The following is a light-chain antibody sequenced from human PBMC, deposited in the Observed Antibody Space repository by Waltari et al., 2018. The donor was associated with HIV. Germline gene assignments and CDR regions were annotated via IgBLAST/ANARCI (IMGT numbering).Light chain of an antibody. J-gene: IGKJ1*01. CDR3: MHSINWPWT. CDR1: QSLVYSDGDTY. V-gene: IGKV2-30*01. Sequence: DVVMTQSPLSLSVTLGQPASISCRSSQSLVYSDGDTYLNWFHQSPGQSPRRLIYKVFNRDSGVPDRFSGSGSDTDFTLQISRVEAEDVGIYYCMHSINWPWTFGQGTKVEIK. CDR2: KVF.